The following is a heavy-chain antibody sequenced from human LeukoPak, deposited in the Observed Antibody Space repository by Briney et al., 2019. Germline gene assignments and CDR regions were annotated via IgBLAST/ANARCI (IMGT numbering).Heavy chain of an antibody. CDR2: IYSGGST. V-gene: IGHV3-53*01. J-gene: IGHJ4*02. Sequence: GGSLRLSCVVSGLTFSNYMSWVRQAPGKGLEWVSVIYSGGSTYYADSVKGRFTISRDNSKNTLYLQMNSLRAEDTAVYYCARALDSGYWGQGTLVTVSS. D-gene: IGHD1-26*01. CDR1: GLTFSNY. CDR3: ARALDSGY.